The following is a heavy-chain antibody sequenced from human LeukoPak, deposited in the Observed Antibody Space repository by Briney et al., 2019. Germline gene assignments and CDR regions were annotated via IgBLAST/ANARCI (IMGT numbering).Heavy chain of an antibody. CDR3: AREDGYCSGGNCYSYFDS. J-gene: IGHJ4*02. D-gene: IGHD2-15*01. CDR2: IKKTGSET. Sequence: GGSLRLSCAASKFIFSNYWMSWVRQAPGKGLEWVAYIKKTGSETYYVDSVKGRFTITRDNARNSLFLQMNSLRAEDTAVYYCAREDGYCSGGNCYSYFDSWGQGTLVTVSS. CDR1: KFIFSNYW. V-gene: IGHV3-7*01.